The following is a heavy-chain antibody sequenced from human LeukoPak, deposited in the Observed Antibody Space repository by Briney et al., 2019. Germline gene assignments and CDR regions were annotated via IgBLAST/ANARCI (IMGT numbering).Heavy chain of an antibody. Sequence: CAPTLVNPTQTLTLTCTVTGFSRSACGMGVSWIPQLPGKALECLARISLDDDKYYSTSLKSNLTISKDTSKSQAGLTMTNMDPADTATYNCARDTPEGGYGYNHGEWGQGTLVTVSS. CDR2: ISLDDDK. D-gene: IGHD5-24*01. V-gene: IGHV2-70*11. CDR1: GFSRSACGMG. J-gene: IGHJ4*02. CDR3: ARDTPEGGYGYNHGE.